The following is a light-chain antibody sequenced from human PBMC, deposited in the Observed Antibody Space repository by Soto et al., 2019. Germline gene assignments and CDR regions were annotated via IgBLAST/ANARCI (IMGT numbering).Light chain of an antibody. CDR3: QQYNSYPT. J-gene: IGKJ5*01. V-gene: IGKV1-5*03. Sequence: DIQMTQSPSTLSASVGDRVTITCRASQSISSWLAWYQQKPGKAPKLLIYKASSLESGVPSRFSGSGSGTEFTLTISSLQPGDFATYYCQQYNSYPTFGQGTRLEIK. CDR1: QSISSW. CDR2: KAS.